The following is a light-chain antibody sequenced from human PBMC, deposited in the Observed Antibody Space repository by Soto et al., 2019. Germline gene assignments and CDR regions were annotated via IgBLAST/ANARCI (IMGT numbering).Light chain of an antibody. J-gene: IGKJ1*01. V-gene: IGKV3-15*01. CDR1: QSVSSN. Sequence: EIVMTQSPATLSVSPGERATLSCRASQSVSSNLVWYQQKPGQAPRLLIYGASTRAAGIPARFSGSGSGTEFTLTISSLQSEEFAVYYCQQYNNWPPWRTFGQGTKVEIK. CDR3: QQYNNWPPWRT. CDR2: GAS.